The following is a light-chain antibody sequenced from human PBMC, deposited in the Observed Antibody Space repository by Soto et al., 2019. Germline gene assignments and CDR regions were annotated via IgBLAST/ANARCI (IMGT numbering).Light chain of an antibody. J-gene: IGKJ2*01. CDR3: QQYHIYPYT. V-gene: IGKV1-5*03. Sequence: DNQMTQSPSTLSASVGDRVTITCRASQSISGWLAWYQQKPGKAPNLLIYKASTLESGVPSRFSGSGSGTEFTLTISSLQPDDFATYYCQQYHIYPYTFGQGTKLEIK. CDR2: KAS. CDR1: QSISGW.